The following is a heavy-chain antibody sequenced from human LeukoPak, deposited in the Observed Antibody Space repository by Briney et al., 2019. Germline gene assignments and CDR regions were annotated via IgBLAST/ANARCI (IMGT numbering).Heavy chain of an antibody. CDR1: GGSFSGYY. CDR3: ARGRGYSPD. CDR2: INHSGST. V-gene: IGHV4-34*01. Sequence: SETLSLTCAVYGGSFSGYYWSWIRLPPGKGLEWIGEINHSGSTNYNPSLKSRVTISVDTSKNQFSLKLSSVTAADTAVYYCARGRGYSPDWGQGTLVTVSS. J-gene: IGHJ4*02. D-gene: IGHD5-18*01.